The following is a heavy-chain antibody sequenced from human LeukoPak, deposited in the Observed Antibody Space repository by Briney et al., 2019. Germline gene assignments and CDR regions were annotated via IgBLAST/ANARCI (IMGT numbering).Heavy chain of an antibody. CDR1: GGSINPYY. J-gene: IGHJ6*03. CDR3: ARGGNHYYYYMDV. D-gene: IGHD4-23*01. Sequence: PSETLSLTCTVSGGSINPYYWSWIRQSPGKGLEWIGYIYYSGITAYNPSLKSRVTLSIDTSKKQFSLKLTSVTAADTAVYLCARGGNHYYYYMDVWGKGTRVTVSS. CDR2: IYYSGIT. V-gene: IGHV4-59*01.